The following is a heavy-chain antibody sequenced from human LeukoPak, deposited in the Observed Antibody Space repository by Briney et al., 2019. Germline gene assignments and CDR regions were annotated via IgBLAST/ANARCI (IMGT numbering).Heavy chain of an antibody. V-gene: IGHV4-59*12. Sequence: PSETLSLTCTVSGGSISSYYWSWIRQPPGKGLEWIGYIYYSGSTNYTPSLKSRVTMSVDTSKNQFSLKLSSVTAADTAVYYCARAAGRDTTSGLDFDYWGQGILVTVSS. CDR2: IYYSGST. J-gene: IGHJ4*02. CDR1: GGSISSYY. CDR3: ARAAGRDTTSGLDFDY. D-gene: IGHD1-26*01.